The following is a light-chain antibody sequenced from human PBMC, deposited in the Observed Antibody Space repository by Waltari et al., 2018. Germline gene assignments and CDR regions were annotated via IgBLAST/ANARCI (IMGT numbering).Light chain of an antibody. Sequence: SYDLTQPPSVSVSPGQTASITCSGDKLGNKYACWYQQKPGQSPVLVIYQDSKRPSGIPGRFSGSNSGNTATLTISGTQSMDEADYYCQAWDSGTVVFGGGTKLTVL. CDR2: QDS. CDR3: QAWDSGTVV. CDR1: KLGNKY. V-gene: IGLV3-1*01. J-gene: IGLJ2*01.